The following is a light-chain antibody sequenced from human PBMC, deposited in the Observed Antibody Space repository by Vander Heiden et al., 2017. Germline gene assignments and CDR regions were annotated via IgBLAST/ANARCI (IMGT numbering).Light chain of an antibody. CDR1: SSNIRGNT. V-gene: IGLV1-44*01. J-gene: IGLJ1*01. CDR2: SNN. CDR3: ATWDDSLNVYV. Sequence: QSVLLQPPSASGTPGQRAPTSCSGSSSNIRGNTVNWYQHLPGTAPLLLIYSNNQRPSGVPDRFSAYTSGTSASLAIRGHQSEEEADYYCATWDDSLNVYVFGTGTKVTVL.